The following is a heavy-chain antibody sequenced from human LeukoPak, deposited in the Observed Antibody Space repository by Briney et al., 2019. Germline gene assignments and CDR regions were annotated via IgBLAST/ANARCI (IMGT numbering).Heavy chain of an antibody. CDR2: IRHHGNDV. CDR3: AKTCSFYDFWNALDD. J-gene: IGHJ4*02. D-gene: IGHD3-3*01. V-gene: IGHV3-30*02. Sequence: GGSLRLSCGTSGFTFSMFGMHSVRQAPGKGLEWVAFIRHHGNDVYYEESVKGRFTISRDNSKNTLYLQMDSLRPEDTAVYFCAKTCSFYDFWNALDDWGQGTLVTVSS. CDR1: GFTFSMFG.